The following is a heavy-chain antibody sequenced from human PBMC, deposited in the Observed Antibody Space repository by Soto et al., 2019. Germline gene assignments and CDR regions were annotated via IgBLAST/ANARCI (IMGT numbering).Heavy chain of an antibody. Sequence: EVQLLESGGGLVQPGGSLRLSCTASGFSLSTYGVTWVRQAPGKGLEWVSGVSGGSGTTHYADSVKGRFTITTDNSENTAYLQMNSRRVEDTAVYYCAKWNGDGDHWGQGTLVTVS. J-gene: IGHJ4*02. CDR1: GFSLSTYG. V-gene: IGHV3-23*01. CDR2: VSGGSGTT. D-gene: IGHD1-1*01. CDR3: AKWNGDGDH.